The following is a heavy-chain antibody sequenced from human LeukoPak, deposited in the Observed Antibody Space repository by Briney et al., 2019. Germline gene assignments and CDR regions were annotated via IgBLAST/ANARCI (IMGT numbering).Heavy chain of an antibody. D-gene: IGHD3-22*01. CDR1: GYTLTTYG. CDR2: ISAYNGNT. V-gene: IGHV1-18*01. Sequence: ASVKVSCKASGYTLTTYGINWVRQAPGQGLEWMGWISAYNGNTNYAQKLQGRVTMTTDTSTSTAYMELRSLRSDDTAVYYCARAYSSGYYYGPLGGWGQGTLVTVSS. J-gene: IGHJ4*02. CDR3: ARAYSSGYYYGPLGG.